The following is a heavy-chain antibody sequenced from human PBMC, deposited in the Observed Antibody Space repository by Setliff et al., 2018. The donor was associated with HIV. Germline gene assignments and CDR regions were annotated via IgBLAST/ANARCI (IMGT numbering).Heavy chain of an antibody. CDR2: IIPNSAGT. CDR3: ATKVYCTNGVCLDAFDS. V-gene: IGHV1-2*06. D-gene: IGHD2-8*01. CDR1: GYTFTGYF. Sequence: ASVKVSCKASGYTFTGYFIHWVRQAPGQGLEWMGRIIPNSAGTNYAQKFQGRVTMTRDTSISTAYMELSRLRSDDTAVYYCATKVYCTNGVCLDAFDSWGQGTMVTVSS. J-gene: IGHJ3*02.